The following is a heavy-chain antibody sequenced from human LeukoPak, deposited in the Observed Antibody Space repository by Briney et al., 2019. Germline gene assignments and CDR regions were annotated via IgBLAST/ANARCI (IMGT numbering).Heavy chain of an antibody. D-gene: IGHD3-22*01. V-gene: IGHV4-59*01. Sequence: SETLSLTCTVSGGSLNNYYWSWVRQPPGKGREWVGHIYYSGSTNYNPSLKSRVTISIDTSRNQFSLRLNSVTAADTAVYFCARGRTVYDSTGLGYWGQGTLVTVSS. J-gene: IGHJ4*02. CDR3: ARGRTVYDSTGLGY. CDR1: GGSLNNYY. CDR2: IYYSGST.